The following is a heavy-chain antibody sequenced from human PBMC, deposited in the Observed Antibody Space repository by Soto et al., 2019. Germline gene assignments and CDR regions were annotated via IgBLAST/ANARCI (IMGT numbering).Heavy chain of an antibody. Sequence: PGESLKISCKGSGYSLTSYWIGWVRQMPGKGLEWMGIIYPGDSDTRYSPSFQGQVTISADKSISTAYLQWSSLKASDTAMYYCARLYDSSGYYYYYYGMDVWGQGTTVTVSS. CDR3: ARLYDSSGYYYYYYGMDV. D-gene: IGHD3-22*01. CDR2: IYPGDSDT. CDR1: GYSLTSYW. V-gene: IGHV5-51*01. J-gene: IGHJ6*02.